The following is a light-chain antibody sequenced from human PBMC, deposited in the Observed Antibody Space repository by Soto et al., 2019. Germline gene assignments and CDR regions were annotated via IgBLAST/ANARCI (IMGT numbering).Light chain of an antibody. V-gene: IGKV1-39*01. CDR2: GAS. CDR3: QQSYSSPVT. J-gene: IGKJ5*01. Sequence: IQMTQSPSSLSASVGDRVTITCRASQRIERYLNWYQQKPGKAPKLLIHGASTLQSGVPSRISGAFSETEFSLTISSVQHADLATYFCQQSYSSPVTFGQGTRLEIK. CDR1: QRIERY.